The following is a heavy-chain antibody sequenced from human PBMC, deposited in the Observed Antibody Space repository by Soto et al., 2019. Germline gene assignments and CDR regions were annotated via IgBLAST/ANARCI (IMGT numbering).Heavy chain of an antibody. J-gene: IGHJ6*02. CDR1: GDSVSSNSVA. Sequence: PSQTLSLTWAISGDSVSSNSVAWNWIRQSPSRGLEWLGRTYYRSKWYSDYAVSVKSRVTIKPDTSKNQFSLQLNSVTPEDTAVYYCAREKGKEGMDVCGRGTTVAVCS. CDR3: AREKGKEGMDV. CDR2: TYYRSKWYS. V-gene: IGHV6-1*01.